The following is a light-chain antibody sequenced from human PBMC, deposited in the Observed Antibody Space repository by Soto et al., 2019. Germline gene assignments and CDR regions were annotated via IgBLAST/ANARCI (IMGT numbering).Light chain of an antibody. CDR3: QKYTNVPA. J-gene: IGKJ4*01. CDR2: AAS. Sequence: DIQMTQSPSSLSASVGDRVTITCRASQGILAWYQQIPGKVPKLLISAASTLQSGVPSRFSGSGSGTDFTLTISSLQPEDVATYYCQKYTNVPAFGGGTKVEIK. CDR1: QGI. V-gene: IGKV1-27*01.